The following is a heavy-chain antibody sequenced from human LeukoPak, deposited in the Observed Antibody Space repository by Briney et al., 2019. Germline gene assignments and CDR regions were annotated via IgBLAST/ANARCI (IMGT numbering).Heavy chain of an antibody. V-gene: IGHV1-69*04. D-gene: IGHD3-22*01. CDR3: ARVQNYYDSSGSAEYFDY. CDR2: IIPILGIA. CDR1: GGTFSSYA. J-gene: IGHJ4*02. Sequence: GASVKVSCKASGGTFSSYAISWVRQAPGQGLEWMGRIIPILGIANYAQKFQGRVTITADKSTSTAYVELSSLRSEDTAVYYCARVQNYYDSSGSAEYFDYWGQGTLVTVSS.